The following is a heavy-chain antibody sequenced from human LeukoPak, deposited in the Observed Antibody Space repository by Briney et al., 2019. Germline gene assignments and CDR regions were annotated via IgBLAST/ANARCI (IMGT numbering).Heavy chain of an antibody. V-gene: IGHV3-23*01. Sequence: GGSLRLSCAASGFTFSSYAMSWVRQAPGKGLEWVSAISGSGGSTYFADSVKGRFTISRDNSKNTLYLQMNSLRAEDTAVYYCAAAVLRYFDENAFDIWGQGTMVTVSS. CDR2: ISGSGGST. CDR1: GFTFSSYA. J-gene: IGHJ3*02. CDR3: AAAVLRYFDENAFDI. D-gene: IGHD3-9*01.